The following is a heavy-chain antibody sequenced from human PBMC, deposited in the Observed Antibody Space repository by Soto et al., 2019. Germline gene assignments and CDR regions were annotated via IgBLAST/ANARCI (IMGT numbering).Heavy chain of an antibody. CDR1: GFTFSSYW. V-gene: IGHV3-74*01. CDR2: IASDGSST. J-gene: IGHJ4*02. D-gene: IGHD1-26*01. CDR3: VRVYIGLGIDF. Sequence: EVQLVESGGGLVQPGGSLRLSCAASGFTFSSYWMHWVRQAPGKELVWVSHIASDGSSTTYADSVKGRFTIARDNSKNTLNLQMNSLRAEDTAVYYCVRVYIGLGIDFWGLGTLVTVSS.